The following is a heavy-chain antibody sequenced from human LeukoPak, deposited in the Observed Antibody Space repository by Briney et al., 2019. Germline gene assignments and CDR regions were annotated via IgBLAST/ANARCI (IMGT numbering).Heavy chain of an antibody. Sequence: GGSLRLSCAASGFTFDDYAMHWVRQAPGKGLEWVSGISWNSGGIGYADSVKGRFTISRDNAKNSLYLQMNSLRAEDTALYYCAKGRYYDSSGYLDYWGQGTLVTVSS. V-gene: IGHV3-9*01. D-gene: IGHD3-22*01. J-gene: IGHJ4*02. CDR2: ISWNSGGI. CDR3: AKGRYYDSSGYLDY. CDR1: GFTFDDYA.